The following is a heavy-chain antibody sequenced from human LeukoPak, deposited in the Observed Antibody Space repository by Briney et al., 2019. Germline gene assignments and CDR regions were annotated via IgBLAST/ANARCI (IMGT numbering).Heavy chain of an antibody. CDR2: LSGSGITT. J-gene: IGHJ4*01. CDR1: GLTFRNYA. D-gene: IGHD6-19*01. Sequence: GGSLRLSCAASGLTFRNYALTWVRQAPGKGLEWVSTLSGSGITTYYADSVKGRFTISRDNSKNTLYLQMNSLRAEDTAVYYCAKGIYSSGWSYFDYWGHGTLVTVSS. CDR3: AKGIYSSGWSYFDY. V-gene: IGHV3-23*01.